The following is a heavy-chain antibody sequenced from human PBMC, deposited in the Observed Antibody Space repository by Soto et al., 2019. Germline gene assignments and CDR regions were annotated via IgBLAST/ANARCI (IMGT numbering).Heavy chain of an antibody. Sequence: GGSLRLSCAASGFSVGSNYMSWVRQAPGKGLQWVSIIHSGGNTFYADSVRGRFTISRDDSKNTLFLQMNSLRAEDTAVYYCTRAGTSSRWNYFDYWGQGTLVTVSS. CDR3: TRAGTSSRWNYFDY. J-gene: IGHJ4*02. V-gene: IGHV3-53*01. D-gene: IGHD6-13*01. CDR2: IHSGGNT. CDR1: GFSVGSNY.